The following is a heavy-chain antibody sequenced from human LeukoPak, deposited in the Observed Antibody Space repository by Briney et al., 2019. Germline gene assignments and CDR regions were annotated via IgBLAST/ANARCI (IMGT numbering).Heavy chain of an antibody. CDR3: ARDYTKNMIVERFFDY. Sequence: ASVTVSCKASGYTFTGYYMRWVRQAPGQGLEWMGWIKPNSGGTNYAQKFQGMVTMTRDTSISSAYMELSRLKSDDTYVYYCARDYTKNMIVERFFDYWGQGTLVTVSS. D-gene: IGHD3-22*01. CDR1: GYTFTGYY. V-gene: IGHV1-2*02. J-gene: IGHJ4*02. CDR2: IKPNSGGT.